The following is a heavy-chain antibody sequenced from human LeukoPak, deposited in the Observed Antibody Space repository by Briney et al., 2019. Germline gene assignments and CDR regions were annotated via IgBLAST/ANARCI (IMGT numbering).Heavy chain of an antibody. D-gene: IGHD3-16*01. Sequence: VASVKVSCKASGYTFTNYYMHWVRQATGQGLEWMGWMNPNSGNTGYAQKFQGRVTMTRNTSISTAYMELSSLRSEDTAVYYCARVMITFGGAYYYYYYYMDVWGKGTTVTISS. CDR1: GYTFTNYY. CDR3: ARVMITFGGAYYYYYYYMDV. CDR2: MNPNSGNT. V-gene: IGHV1-8*02. J-gene: IGHJ6*03.